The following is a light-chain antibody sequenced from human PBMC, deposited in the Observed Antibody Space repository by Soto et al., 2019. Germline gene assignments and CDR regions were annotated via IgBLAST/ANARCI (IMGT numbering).Light chain of an antibody. CDR2: STS. Sequence: QAVVTQEPSLTVSPGGTVTLTCASSTGAVTGGYYPNWFQRKPGQAPRPLIYSTSNKHSWTPARFSGSILGGKAALTLSGVQPEDEAEYYCLLYYGGAQLIFGGGTKLTVL. CDR3: LLYYGGAQLI. CDR1: TGAVTGGYY. V-gene: IGLV7-43*01. J-gene: IGLJ2*01.